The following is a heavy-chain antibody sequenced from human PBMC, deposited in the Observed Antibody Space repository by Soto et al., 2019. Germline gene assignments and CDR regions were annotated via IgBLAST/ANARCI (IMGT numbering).Heavy chain of an antibody. D-gene: IGHD2-15*01. J-gene: IGHJ3*02. V-gene: IGHV3-33*01. CDR2: MWYDGHVE. Sequence: QVHLVESGGGVVQPGRSLTLSCAASGFSFRTSGMHWVRQAPGKGLEWVTGMWYDGHVEGYLDSVKGRFTISRDNSNSLMSLQMSNLRVDDTAVYHCARGLPKVAGGAFDIWGHGTMVTVSS. CDR1: GFSFRTSG. CDR3: ARGLPKVAGGAFDI.